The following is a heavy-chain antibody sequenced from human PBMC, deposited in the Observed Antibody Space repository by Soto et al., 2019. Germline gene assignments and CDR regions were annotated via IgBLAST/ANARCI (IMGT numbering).Heavy chain of an antibody. J-gene: IGHJ6*02. V-gene: IGHV1-18*01. Sequence: ASVKVSCKSSGYTFISHSITWVRQAPGQGLEWMGRISAYNGNTNYAQKFQGWVTMTTDTSISTASMELTRLTSDDTAIYYCARGDSTDCSNGVCSFFYNHDMDVWGQGTTVTVSS. CDR3: ARGDSTDCSNGVCSFFYNHDMDV. D-gene: IGHD2-8*01. CDR2: ISAYNGNT. CDR1: GYTFISHS.